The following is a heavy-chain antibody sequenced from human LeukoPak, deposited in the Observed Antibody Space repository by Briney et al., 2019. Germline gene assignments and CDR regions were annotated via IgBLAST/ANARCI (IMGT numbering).Heavy chain of an antibody. CDR3: AVITMVRGVANDPFDY. J-gene: IGHJ4*02. D-gene: IGHD3-10*01. CDR2: MNPNSGNT. V-gene: IGHV1-8*01. CDR1: GHTFTSYD. Sequence: ASVKVSCKASGHTFTSYDINWVRQATGQGLEWMGWMNPNSGNTGYAQKFQGRVTMTRNTSISTAYMELSSLRSEDTAVYYCAVITMVRGVANDPFDYWGQGTLVTVSS.